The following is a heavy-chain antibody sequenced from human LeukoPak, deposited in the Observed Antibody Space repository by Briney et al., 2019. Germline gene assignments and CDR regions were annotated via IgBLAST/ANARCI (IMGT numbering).Heavy chain of an antibody. Sequence: ASVKVSCKGSGYNFDRYGVNWVRQAPGQGLEWVGWISTYNGITFYAQKFEGRVSMTTDTSTNTVYMDVRSLRSDDTAVYYCARDLEHCRNIICSNSAYWGQGTLVTVSS. D-gene: IGHD2-2*01. CDR1: GYNFDRYG. J-gene: IGHJ4*02. CDR2: ISTYNGIT. V-gene: IGHV1-18*04. CDR3: ARDLEHCRNIICSNSAY.